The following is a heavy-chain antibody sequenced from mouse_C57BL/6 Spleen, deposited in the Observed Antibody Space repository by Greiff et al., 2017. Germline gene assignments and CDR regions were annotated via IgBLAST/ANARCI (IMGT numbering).Heavy chain of an antibody. CDR1: GFTFSNYW. V-gene: IGHV6-3*01. CDR2: IRLKSDNYAT. CDR3: TVLYAMDY. Sequence: EVMLVESGGGLVQPGGSMKLSCVASGFTFSNYWMNWVRQSPEKGLEWVAQIRLKSDNYATHYAESVKGRFTISRDDSKSSVYLQMNNLRAEDTGIYYCTVLYAMDYWGQGTSVTVSS. J-gene: IGHJ4*01.